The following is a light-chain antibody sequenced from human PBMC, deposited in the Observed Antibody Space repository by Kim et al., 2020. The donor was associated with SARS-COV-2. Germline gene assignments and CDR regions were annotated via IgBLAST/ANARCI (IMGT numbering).Light chain of an antibody. J-gene: IGLJ3*02. V-gene: IGLV1-47*01. CDR1: SSTIGSNY. Sequence: GQSVTISCSGSSSTIGSNYVYWYQQLPGTAPKLLIYMNNQRPSGVPDRFSGSKSVTSASLAISGLRSEDEADYYCAAWDDSLSGWVFGGGTQLTVL. CDR2: MNN. CDR3: AAWDDSLSGWV.